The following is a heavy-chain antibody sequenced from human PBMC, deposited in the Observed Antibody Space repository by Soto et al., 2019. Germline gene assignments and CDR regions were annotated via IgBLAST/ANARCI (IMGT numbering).Heavy chain of an antibody. CDR3: ARETTGYSSSWYDLYSNWFDP. J-gene: IGHJ5*02. Sequence: SETLSLTCTVSGGSISSYYWSWIRQPAGKXLEWIGRIYTSGSTNYNPSLKSRVTMSVDTSKNQFSLKLSSVTAADTAVYYCARETTGYSSSWYDLYSNWFDPWGQGTLVTVSS. CDR1: GGSISSYY. D-gene: IGHD6-13*01. V-gene: IGHV4-4*07. CDR2: IYTSGST.